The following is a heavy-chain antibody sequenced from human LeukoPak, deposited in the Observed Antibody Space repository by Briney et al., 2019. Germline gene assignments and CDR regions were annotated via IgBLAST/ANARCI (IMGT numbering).Heavy chain of an antibody. J-gene: IGHJ4*02. V-gene: IGHV3-23*01. CDR2: ICGSGGST. CDR3: AKEDEMGDYYDSSGLDN. Sequence: PGGSLRLSCAAPGFTLCSYAMSWVRQAPGKGLEWVSAICGSGGSTYYADSVKGRFTISRDNSKNTLYLQMNSLRAEDTAVYYCAKEDEMGDYYDSSGLDNWGQGTLVTVSS. CDR1: GFTLCSYA. D-gene: IGHD3-22*01.